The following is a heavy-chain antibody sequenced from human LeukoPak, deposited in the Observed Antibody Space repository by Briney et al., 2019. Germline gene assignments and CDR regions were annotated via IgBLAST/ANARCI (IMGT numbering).Heavy chain of an antibody. Sequence: SETLSLTCTVSGGSISSYYWSWIRQPPGKGLEWIGYIYYSGSTNYNPSLNSRVTISVDTSKNQFSLKLSSVTAAGTAVYYCARADYDSSGSEFDPWGQGTLVTVSS. CDR1: GGSISSYY. D-gene: IGHD3-22*01. J-gene: IGHJ5*02. V-gene: IGHV4-59*01. CDR2: IYYSGST. CDR3: ARADYDSSGSEFDP.